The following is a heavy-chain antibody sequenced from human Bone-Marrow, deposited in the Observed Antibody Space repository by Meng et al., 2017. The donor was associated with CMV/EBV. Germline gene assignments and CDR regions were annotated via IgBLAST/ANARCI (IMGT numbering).Heavy chain of an antibody. CDR2: IYSGGST. CDR3: ARGSDYYYYGMDV. CDR1: GFTVSSNY. D-gene: IGHD6-6*01. V-gene: IGHV3-53*01. J-gene: IGHJ6*02. Sequence: GGSVRLSCADSGFTVSSNYMSWVRQAPGKGMEWVSVIYSGGSTYYADSVKGRFTISRDNSKDTLYLQMNSLRAEDTAVYYCARGSDYYYYGMDVRGQGTTVTASS.